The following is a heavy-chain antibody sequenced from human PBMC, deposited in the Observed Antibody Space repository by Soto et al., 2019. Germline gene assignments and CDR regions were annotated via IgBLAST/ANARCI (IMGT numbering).Heavy chain of an antibody. V-gene: IGHV1-18*01. CDR1: GYTFTSDV. D-gene: IGHD3-9*01. CDR3: ARTLYDILTGEFDY. Sequence: GASVKVSCKASGYTFTSDVISWVRQAPGQGLEWMGWISAYNGNTNYAQKLQGRVTMTTDTSTSTAYMELRSLRSDDTAVYYCARTLYDILTGEFDYWGQGTLVTVSS. J-gene: IGHJ4*02. CDR2: ISAYNGNT.